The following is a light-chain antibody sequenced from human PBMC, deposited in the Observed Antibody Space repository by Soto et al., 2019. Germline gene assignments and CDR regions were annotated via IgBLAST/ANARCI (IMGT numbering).Light chain of an antibody. CDR3: SSYAGSNFGV. J-gene: IGLJ3*02. CDR1: SSDVGGYTY. V-gene: IGLV2-8*01. Sequence: QSVLTQPPSASGSPGQSVTISCTGTSSDVGGYTYVSWYQQHPGKAPKLIIYEVSKRPSGVPDRFSGSKSGNTASLTVSGLQAEDEADYYCSSYAGSNFGVFGGGTKLTVL. CDR2: EVS.